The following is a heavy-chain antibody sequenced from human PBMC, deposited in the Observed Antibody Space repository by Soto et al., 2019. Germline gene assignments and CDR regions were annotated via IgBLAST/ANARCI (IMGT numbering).Heavy chain of an antibody. CDR1: GFTFSGSA. J-gene: IGHJ4*01. D-gene: IGHD2-21*02. CDR2: IRSKANSYAT. CDR3: ARGGAYCGGDCSPHYLDY. V-gene: IGHV3-73*01. Sequence: PGGSLRLSCAASGFTFSGSAMHWVRQASGKGLEWVGRIRSKANSYATAYAASVKGRFTISRDDSKNTAYLQMNSLKTEDTAVYSCARGGAYCGGDCSPHYLDYWGHGALVTVSS.